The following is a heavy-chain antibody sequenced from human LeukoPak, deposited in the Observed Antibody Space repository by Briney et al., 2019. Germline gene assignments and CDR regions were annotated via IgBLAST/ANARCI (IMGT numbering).Heavy chain of an antibody. D-gene: IGHD6-13*01. Sequence: PGGSLRLSCAVSGFTFSSYWMNWVRQAPGKRLEWVASIRQDGGEKSYVDSVKGRFTISRDNTKNSLYLQMSTLRAEDTAVYYCARDGTAPGLYFDLWGQGTLVTVSS. CDR2: IRQDGGEK. CDR3: ARDGTAPGLYFDL. CDR1: GFTFSSYW. V-gene: IGHV3-7*01. J-gene: IGHJ4*01.